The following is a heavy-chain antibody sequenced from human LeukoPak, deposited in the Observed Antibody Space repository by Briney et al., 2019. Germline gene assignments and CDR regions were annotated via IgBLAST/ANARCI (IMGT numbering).Heavy chain of an antibody. D-gene: IGHD1-26*01. V-gene: IGHV4-39*01. CDR1: GGSISSSSYY. CDR3: ASEIYSGSTGDY. Sequence: LETLSLTCTVSGGSISSSSYYWGWIRQPPGKGLEWIGSIYYSGSTYYNPSLKSRVTISVDTSKNQFSLKLSSVTAADTAVYYCASEIYSGSTGDYWGQGTLVTVSS. J-gene: IGHJ4*02. CDR2: IYYSGST.